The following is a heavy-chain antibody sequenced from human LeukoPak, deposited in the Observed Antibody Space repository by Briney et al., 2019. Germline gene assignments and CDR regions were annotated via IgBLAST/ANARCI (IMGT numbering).Heavy chain of an antibody. CDR1: GFTFSNYN. CDR2: ISSSSRTI. D-gene: IGHD3-22*01. V-gene: IGHV3-48*01. J-gene: IGHJ4*02. Sequence: GGSLRLSCAASGFTFSNYNMNWVRQAPGKGLEWVSYISSSSRTIYYADSVKGRFTISRDNAKNSLYLQMNSLRAEDTAVYYCARVLHKRNYDSTTYYGYWGQGTLVTVSS. CDR3: ARVLHKRNYDSTTYYGY.